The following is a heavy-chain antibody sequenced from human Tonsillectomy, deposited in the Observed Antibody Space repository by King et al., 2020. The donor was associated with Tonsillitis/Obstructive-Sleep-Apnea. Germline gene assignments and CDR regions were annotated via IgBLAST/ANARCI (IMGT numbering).Heavy chain of an antibody. Sequence: QLVQSGAEVKKPGESLRISCKGSGYSFTSYAMSWVRQMPGKGLEWMGWIDTSDGSTNYSLSFQGHFTISADKSISTAYLQWSSLKASDTAMYYCARHVAGIQPGDYWGQGTLVTVSS. J-gene: IGHJ4*02. CDR1: GYSFTSYA. V-gene: IGHV5-10-1*03. CDR3: ARHVAGIQPGDY. CDR2: IDTSDGST. D-gene: IGHD6-13*01.